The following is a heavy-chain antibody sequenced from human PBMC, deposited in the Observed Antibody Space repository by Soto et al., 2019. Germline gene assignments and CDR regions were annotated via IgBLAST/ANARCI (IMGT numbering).Heavy chain of an antibody. V-gene: IGHV1-69*13. CDR1: GGTFSSYA. CDR3: ANIAVAGLDDAFDI. D-gene: IGHD6-19*01. J-gene: IGHJ3*02. Sequence: SVKVSCKASGGTFSSYAISWVRQAPGQGLEWMGGIIPIFGTANYAQKFQGRVTITADESTSTAYMELSSLRSEDTAVYYCANIAVAGLDDAFDIWGQGTMVTVSS. CDR2: IIPIFGTA.